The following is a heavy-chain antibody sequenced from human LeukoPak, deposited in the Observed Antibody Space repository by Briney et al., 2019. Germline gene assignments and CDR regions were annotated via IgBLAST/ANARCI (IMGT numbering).Heavy chain of an antibody. CDR3: AKTYYYDSRGYALYYFDY. D-gene: IGHD3-22*01. V-gene: IGHV3-23*01. CDR2: ISGSGGTT. J-gene: IGHJ4*02. CDR1: GFTFSSYA. Sequence: PGGSLRLPCAASGFTFSSYAMSWVRQAPGKGLEWVSAISGSGGTTYYADSVKGRFTISRDNSKNTLYLQMNSLRAEDTAIYYCAKTYYYDSRGYALYYFDYWGQGTLVTVSS.